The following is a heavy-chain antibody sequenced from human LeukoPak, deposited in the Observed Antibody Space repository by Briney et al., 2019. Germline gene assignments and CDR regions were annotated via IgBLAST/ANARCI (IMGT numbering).Heavy chain of an antibody. CDR3: ARVEATRSAFDI. Sequence: ASVKVSCKASGGTFSSYAISWVRQAPGQGLEWMGGIIPIFGTANYAQKFQGRVTITTDESTSTAYMELSSLRSEDTAVYYCARVEATRSAFDIWGQGTMVTVSS. CDR1: GGTFSSYA. J-gene: IGHJ3*02. CDR2: IIPIFGTA. V-gene: IGHV1-69*05. D-gene: IGHD1-26*01.